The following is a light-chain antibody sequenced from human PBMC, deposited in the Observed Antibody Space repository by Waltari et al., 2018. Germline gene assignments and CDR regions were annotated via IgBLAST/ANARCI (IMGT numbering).Light chain of an antibody. V-gene: IGLV2-14*03. CDR1: SSDVGGYNY. J-gene: IGLJ6*01. CDR2: DVS. CDR3: SSYTSSSTQV. Sequence: QSALTQPASVSGSPGQSITISCTGTSSDVGGYNYVSWYQQHPGKAPKLMIYDVSNRPCVVSKRFSGSKAGNTAALTISGLRAEDEADYYCSSYTSSSTQVFGSGTKVTVL.